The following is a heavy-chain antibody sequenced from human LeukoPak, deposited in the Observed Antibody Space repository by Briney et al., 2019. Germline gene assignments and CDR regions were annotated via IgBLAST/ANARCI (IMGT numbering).Heavy chain of an antibody. CDR3: ARGLVVVAQYFQH. Sequence: GGSLRLSCAASGFSFSSYTMNWVRQAPGRGLEWISYIDTTSTTTNYADSVRGRFTISRDNAKNSLYLQMDSLRAEDTALYYCARGLVVVAQYFQHWGQGTLVTVSS. CDR1: GFSFSSYT. CDR2: IDTTSTTT. J-gene: IGHJ1*01. D-gene: IGHD2-15*01. V-gene: IGHV3-48*01.